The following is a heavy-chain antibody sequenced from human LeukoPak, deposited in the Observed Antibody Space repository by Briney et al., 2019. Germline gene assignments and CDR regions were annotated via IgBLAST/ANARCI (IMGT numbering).Heavy chain of an antibody. D-gene: IGHD2-2*02. Sequence: GASVKVSCKAPGYTFTSFGISWVRQAPGQGLEWMGWISAYNGDTNSAQKFQGRVTMTTDTSTSTAYMELRSLRSEDTAVYYCARGGGYCSSTSCYTSNWFDPWGQGTLVTVSS. CDR3: ARGGGYCSSTSCYTSNWFDP. V-gene: IGHV1-18*01. CDR1: GYTFTSFG. CDR2: ISAYNGDT. J-gene: IGHJ5*02.